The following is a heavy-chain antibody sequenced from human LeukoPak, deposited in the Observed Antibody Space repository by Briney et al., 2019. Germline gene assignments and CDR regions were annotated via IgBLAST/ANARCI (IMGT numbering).Heavy chain of an antibody. CDR1: GFTFSSYW. J-gene: IGHJ4*02. CDR2: IKEDGSEK. Sequence: GGSLRLSCAASGFTFSSYWMSWVRQAPGKGLEWVANIKEDGSEKYYVDSVKGRFTISRDNAKNSLYLQMNSLRPDDAAIYYCARAVLLTGSEYYFDYWGQGTLVAVSS. D-gene: IGHD3-9*01. CDR3: ARAVLLTGSEYYFDY. V-gene: IGHV3-7*03.